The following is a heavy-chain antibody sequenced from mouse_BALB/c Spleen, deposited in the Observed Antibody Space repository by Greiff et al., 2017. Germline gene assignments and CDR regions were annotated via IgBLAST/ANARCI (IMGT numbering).Heavy chain of an antibody. CDR2: ISSGGSYT. D-gene: IGHD3-1*01. V-gene: IGHV5-6-4*01. CDR1: GFTFSSYT. CDR3: TREGLLYYFDY. Sequence: EVKLVESGGGLVKPGGSLKLSCAASGFTFSSYTMSWVRQTPEKRLEWVATISSGGSYTYYPDSVKGRFTISRDNAKNTLYLQMSSLKSEDTAMYYCTREGLLYYFDYWGQGTTLTVSS. J-gene: IGHJ2*01.